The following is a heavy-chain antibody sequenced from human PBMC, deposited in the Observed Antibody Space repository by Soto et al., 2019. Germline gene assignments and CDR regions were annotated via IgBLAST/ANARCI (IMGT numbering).Heavy chain of an antibody. J-gene: IGHJ5*02. V-gene: IGHV1-69*13. CDR1: GGTFSSYA. CDR3: AREGPRYSSLWDNWFDP. D-gene: IGHD6-13*01. CDR2: IIPIFGTA. Sequence: GASVKVSCKASGGTFSSYAISWVRQAPGQGLEWMGGIIPIFGTANYAQKFQGRVTITADESTSTAYMELSSLRSEDTAVYYCAREGPRYSSLWDNWFDPWGQGTLVTVSS.